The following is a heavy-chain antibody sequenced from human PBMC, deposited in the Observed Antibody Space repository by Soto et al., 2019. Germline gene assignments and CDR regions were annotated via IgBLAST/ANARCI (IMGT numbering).Heavy chain of an antibody. V-gene: IGHV4-61*08. CDR1: GCSISSCGYS. D-gene: IGHD6-19*01. CDR2: IYYSGST. Sequence: PSETLSLTCAVSGCSISSCGYSWSWIRQPPGKGLEWIGYIYYSGSTNYNPSLKIRVTISVDTSKNQFSLKLSSVTAADTAVYYCARHGRRIAVAFDIWGQGTMVT. J-gene: IGHJ3*02. CDR3: ARHGRRIAVAFDI.